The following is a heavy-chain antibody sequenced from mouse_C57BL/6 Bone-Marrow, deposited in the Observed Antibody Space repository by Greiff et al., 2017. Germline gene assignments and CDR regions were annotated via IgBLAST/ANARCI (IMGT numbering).Heavy chain of an antibody. CDR3: AKKGARAYGGSDVAWFAY. Sequence: VQLQQSGPGLVQPSQSLSITCTVSGFSLTSYGVHWVRQSPGKGLEWLGVIWRGGSTDYNAAFMSRLSITKDNSNSQVFFKMNSLQADDTAIYYCAKKGARAYGGSDVAWFAYWGQGTLVTVSA. CDR2: IWRGGST. D-gene: IGHD1-1*01. CDR1: GFSLTSYG. V-gene: IGHV2-5*01. J-gene: IGHJ3*01.